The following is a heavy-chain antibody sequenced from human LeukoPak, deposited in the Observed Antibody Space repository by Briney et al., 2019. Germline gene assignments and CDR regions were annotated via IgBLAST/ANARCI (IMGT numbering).Heavy chain of an antibody. J-gene: IGHJ5*02. CDR1: GFTFSSYA. Sequence: PGGSLRLSCAASGFTFSSYAMSWVRQAPGKGLEWASAISGSGGSTYYADSVKGRFTISRDNSKNTLYLQMNSLRAEDTAVYYCAKVDSYYYDSSGYYLWGQGTLVTVSS. CDR3: AKVDSYYYDSSGYYL. D-gene: IGHD3-22*01. CDR2: ISGSGGST. V-gene: IGHV3-23*01.